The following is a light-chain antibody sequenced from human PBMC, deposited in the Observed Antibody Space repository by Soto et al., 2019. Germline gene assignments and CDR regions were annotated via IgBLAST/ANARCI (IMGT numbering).Light chain of an antibody. CDR1: QSVTSSY. V-gene: IGKV3-20*01. Sequence: ETVLTQSPGTLSLSPVERVTLFCRASQSVTSSYLAWYQQKPGQPPRLLIYGASNRAAGIPDRFSGSGSGTDFTLTISRLEPEDFAVYYCQHYGTSLTWTFGQGTKVEVK. CDR2: GAS. CDR3: QHYGTSLTWT. J-gene: IGKJ1*01.